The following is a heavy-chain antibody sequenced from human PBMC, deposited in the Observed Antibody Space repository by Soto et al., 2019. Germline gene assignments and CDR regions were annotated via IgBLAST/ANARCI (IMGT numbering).Heavy chain of an antibody. CDR3: ARHFGSWVREIDF. CDR1: GGTFSGYY. Sequence: SETLSLTCAVYGGTFSGYYWSWIRQPPGKGLELIGEINHSGSTNYNPALESRVTISVDTSKNQFSLRLTSVTAADTAVYYCARHFGSWVREIDFWGRGTLVTVS. D-gene: IGHD3-16*01. CDR2: INHSGST. V-gene: IGHV4-34*01. J-gene: IGHJ4*02.